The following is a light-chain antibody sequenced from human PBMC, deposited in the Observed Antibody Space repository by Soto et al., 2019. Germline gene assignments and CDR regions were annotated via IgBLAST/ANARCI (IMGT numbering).Light chain of an antibody. CDR2: DAS. V-gene: IGKV3-11*01. Sequence: EIVLTQSPATLSLSPGERATLSCRASQSVSSYLAWYQQKPGQAPRLLIYDASNRATGIPARFSGSGSGTDLTLNISSLEPEDFAVYYCQQRSTWLTFGGGTKVEIK. CDR3: QQRSTWLT. J-gene: IGKJ4*01. CDR1: QSVSSY.